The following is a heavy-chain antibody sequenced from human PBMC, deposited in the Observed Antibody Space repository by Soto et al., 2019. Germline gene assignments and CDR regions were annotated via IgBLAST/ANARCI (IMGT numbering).Heavy chain of an antibody. CDR3: ARDGYDGSGSPYPAY. D-gene: IGHD3-10*01. J-gene: IGHJ4*02. Sequence: SETLSLTCSASGGSMSDFFWSWIRQSPERGLEWIGYVYYLGSTDYNPSLKSRVTISVDTSKRQFSLRLSSVTAADAAIYYCARDGYDGSGSPYPAYWGPGTQVTVSS. V-gene: IGHV4-59*01. CDR2: VYYLGST. CDR1: GGSMSDFF.